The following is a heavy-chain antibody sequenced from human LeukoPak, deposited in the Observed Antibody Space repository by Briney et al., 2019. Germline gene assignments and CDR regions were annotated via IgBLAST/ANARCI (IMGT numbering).Heavy chain of an antibody. V-gene: IGHV3-11*01. CDR2: ISSSGSTI. CDR1: GFTFSDYY. J-gene: IGHJ4*02. D-gene: IGHD3-22*01. Sequence: GGSLRLSCAASGFTFSDYYMSWIRQAPGKGLEWVSYISSSGSTIYYADSVKGRFTISRDNAKNSLYLQMNSLRAEDTAVYYCARALRDIMIVVATYYFDYWGQGTLVTVSS. CDR3: ARALRDIMIVVATYYFDY.